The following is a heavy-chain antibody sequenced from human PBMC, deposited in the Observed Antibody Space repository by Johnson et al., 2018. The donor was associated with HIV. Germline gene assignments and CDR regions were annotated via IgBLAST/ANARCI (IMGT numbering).Heavy chain of an antibody. CDR1: GFSISNYA. D-gene: IGHD1-1*01. V-gene: IGHV3-30*04. CDR2: ISNDGSFQ. CDR3: AREELEPDVFDI. J-gene: IGHJ3*02. Sequence: QVQLVESGGGVVRPGGSLRLACVTSGFSISNYAMHWVRQAPGKGLEWVAVISNDGSFQYYTDSVKGRFTISRDNSKNTVFLQMNSLRAEDTAVYYCAREELEPDVFDIWGQGTMVTVSS.